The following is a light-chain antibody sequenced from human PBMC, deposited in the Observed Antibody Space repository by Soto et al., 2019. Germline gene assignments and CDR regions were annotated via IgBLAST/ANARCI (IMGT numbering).Light chain of an antibody. Sequence: ETVLTQSPGTLSLSPGERATLSCRASQSVSSSYLAWYQHKPGQAPRLLIYGASSRAPGIPDRFSGSGSGTDFTSSISRLEREGFAVYYWQQCGSSRRGTFGLGTKGEIK. CDR2: GAS. CDR3: QQCGSSRRGT. V-gene: IGKV3-20*01. CDR1: QSVSSSY. J-gene: IGKJ1*01.